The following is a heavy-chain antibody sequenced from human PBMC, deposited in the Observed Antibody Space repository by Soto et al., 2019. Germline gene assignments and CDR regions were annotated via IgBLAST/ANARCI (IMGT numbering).Heavy chain of an antibody. J-gene: IGHJ3*02. CDR2: IYYSGST. CDR1: GGSISSYY. V-gene: IGHV4-59*01. D-gene: IGHD3-10*01. CDR3: ARVRASTMVRGGPPAFDI. Sequence: KPSETLSLTCTVSGGSISSYYWSWIRQPPGKGLEWIGYIYYSGSTNYNPSLKSRVTISVDTSKNQFSLKLSSVTAADTAVYYCARVRASTMVRGGPPAFDIWGQGTMVTVSS.